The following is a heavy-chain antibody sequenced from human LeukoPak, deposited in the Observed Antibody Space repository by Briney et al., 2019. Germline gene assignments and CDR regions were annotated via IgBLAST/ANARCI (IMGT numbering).Heavy chain of an antibody. CDR1: GFSLRTSGMC. CDR2: IDWDDDK. J-gene: IGHJ4*02. Sequence: SGPALVKPTQTLTLTCTFSGFSLRTSGMCVSWIRQPPGKALEWLALIDWDDDKYYSTSLKTRLTISKDTSKNQAVLTMTNMDPVDTATYYCARSYYDYVWGSYRPMYYLDYWGQGTLVTVSS. V-gene: IGHV2-70*01. CDR3: ARSYYDYVWGSYRPMYYLDY. D-gene: IGHD3-16*02.